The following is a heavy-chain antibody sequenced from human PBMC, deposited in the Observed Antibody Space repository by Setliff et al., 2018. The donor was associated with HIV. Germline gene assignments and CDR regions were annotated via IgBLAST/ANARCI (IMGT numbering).Heavy chain of an antibody. J-gene: IGHJ6*03. CDR2: ISGNGGST. CDR1: GFTFSSYA. Sequence: GGSLRLSCSASGFTFSSYAMHWVRQAPGKGLEYVSAISGNGGSTYYADSVKGRFTISRDNSNNTLYLQMSSLRAEDTAVYYCVKARVDCDSYYYYYMDVWGKGTTVTVSS. CDR3: VKARVDCDSYYYYYMDV. D-gene: IGHD2-21*02. V-gene: IGHV3-64D*09.